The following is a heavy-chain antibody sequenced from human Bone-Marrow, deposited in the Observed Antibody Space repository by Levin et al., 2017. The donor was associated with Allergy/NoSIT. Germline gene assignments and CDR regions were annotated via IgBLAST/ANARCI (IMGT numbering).Heavy chain of an antibody. CDR2: ISGSGGST. J-gene: IGHJ5*02. Sequence: GGSLRLSCAASGFTFSSYSMNWVRQAPGKGLEWVSAISGSGGSTYYADSVKGRFTISRDNSKNTLYLQMNSLRAEDTAVYYCAKPLSPIHAVAGHYPIDPWGQGTLVTVSS. CDR3: AKPLSPIHAVAGHYPIDP. D-gene: IGHD6-19*01. CDR1: GFTFSSYS. V-gene: IGHV3-23*01.